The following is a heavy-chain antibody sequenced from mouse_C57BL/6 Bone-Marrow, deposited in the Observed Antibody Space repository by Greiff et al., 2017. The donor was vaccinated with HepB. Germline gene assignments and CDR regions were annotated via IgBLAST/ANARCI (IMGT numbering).Heavy chain of an antibody. D-gene: IGHD1-1*02. J-gene: IGHJ2*01. V-gene: IGHV1-20*01. Sequence: EVKLQESGPELVKPGDSVKISCKASGYSFTGYFMNWVMQSHGKSLEWIGRINPYNGDTFYNQKFKGKATLTVDKSSSTAHMELRSLTSEDSAVYYCARGGSSPYFDYWGQGTTLTVSS. CDR3: ARGGSSPYFDY. CDR2: INPYNGDT. CDR1: GYSFTGYF.